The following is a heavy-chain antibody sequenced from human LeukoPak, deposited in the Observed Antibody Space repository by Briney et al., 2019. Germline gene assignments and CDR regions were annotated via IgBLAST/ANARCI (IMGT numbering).Heavy chain of an antibody. CDR2: IIPIFGTP. Sequence: GASVKVSCKASGGTFTSYAIIWVRQAPGQGLEWMGWIIPIFGTPNYAQKFQGRVTITTDESTSTAYMELRSLRSEDTAVYSCARGGIAALTGDFQHWGQGTLVTVSS. CDR1: GGTFTSYA. D-gene: IGHD6-13*01. J-gene: IGHJ1*01. V-gene: IGHV1-69*05. CDR3: ARGGIAALTGDFQH.